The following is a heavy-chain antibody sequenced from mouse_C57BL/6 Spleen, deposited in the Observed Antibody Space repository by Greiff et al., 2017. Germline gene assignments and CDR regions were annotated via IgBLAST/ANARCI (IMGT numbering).Heavy chain of an antibody. Sequence: EVQLQESGPELVKPGASVKISCKASGYSFTGYYMNWVKQSPETSLEWIGEINPSTGGTTYNQKFKAKATLTVDKSSSTAYMQLKSLTSEDSAVYYCARWGLRADYYAMDYWGQGTSVTVAS. CDR1: GYSFTGYY. V-gene: IGHV1-42*01. D-gene: IGHD2-13*01. CDR2: INPSTGGT. J-gene: IGHJ4*01. CDR3: ARWGLRADYYAMDY.